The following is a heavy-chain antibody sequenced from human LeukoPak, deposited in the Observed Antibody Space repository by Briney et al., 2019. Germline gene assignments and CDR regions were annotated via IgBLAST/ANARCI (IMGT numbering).Heavy chain of an antibody. CDR1: GGTSSTYA. V-gene: IGHV1-69*04. CDR2: IIPILGIA. CDR3: ARATHYYDSSGALDY. D-gene: IGHD3-22*01. J-gene: IGHJ4*02. Sequence: ASVKVSCKASGGTSSTYAIIWVRQAPGQGLEWMGRIIPILGIANYAQKFQGRVTITADRSTSTAYMELSSLRSEDTAVYYCARATHYYDSSGALDYWGQGTLVTVSS.